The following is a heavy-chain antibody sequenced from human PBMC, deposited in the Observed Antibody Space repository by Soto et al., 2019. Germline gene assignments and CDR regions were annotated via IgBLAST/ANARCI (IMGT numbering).Heavy chain of an antibody. Sequence: LSLTCTVSGGSINSGGYYWCWIRQHPGKGLEWIGYIYYSGSTYYNPSLKSRVTISIDTSKNQFSLTLSSVTAADTAVYYCARDYSGASTFDYWGQGTLVTVSS. V-gene: IGHV4-31*03. CDR2: IYYSGST. CDR3: ARDYSGASTFDY. J-gene: IGHJ4*02. CDR1: GGSINSGGYY. D-gene: IGHD5-18*01.